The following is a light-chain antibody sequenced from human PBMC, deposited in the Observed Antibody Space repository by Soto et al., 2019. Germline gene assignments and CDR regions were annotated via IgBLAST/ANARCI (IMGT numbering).Light chain of an antibody. Sequence: EIVLTQSPGTLSLSPGERATLSCRASQSVTSSYLAWYQQKPGQAPRLLIYGASIRATGVPDRFSGSGSGTDFALTITRLEPEDFAVYYCQQYGTSPLTYTFGQGTKLGIK. CDR2: GAS. CDR3: QQYGTSPLTYT. CDR1: QSVTSSY. J-gene: IGKJ2*01. V-gene: IGKV3-20*01.